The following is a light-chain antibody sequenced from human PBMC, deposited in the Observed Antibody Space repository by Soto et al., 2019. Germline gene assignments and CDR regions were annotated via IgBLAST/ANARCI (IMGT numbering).Light chain of an antibody. V-gene: IGKV3D-20*02. J-gene: IGKJ5*01. CDR1: QSVSSSY. CDR2: DAS. Sequence: IVLTQSPGTLSLSPWERATLSCRASQSVSSSYLAWYQQKPGQAPRLIIYDASNRAPGIPARFSGSGSGTDVTLTISSLEPEDFSVYFCQQRSDWPPITFGQGTRLEIK. CDR3: QQRSDWPPIT.